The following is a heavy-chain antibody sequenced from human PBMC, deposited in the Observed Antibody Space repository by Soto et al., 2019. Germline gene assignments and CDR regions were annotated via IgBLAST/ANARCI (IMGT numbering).Heavy chain of an antibody. V-gene: IGHV1-69*02. Sequence: QVQLVQSGTEVKKPGSSVMVSCKASGGTFRNYPINWVRQAPGQGLEWMGSIFPLTDIPDYAQNFQARLTIXXDXPTSTAYMELSGLTSDDTAMYFCARSTLVVLNYFESWGQGTLVTVSS. CDR3: ARSTLVVLNYFES. CDR2: IFPLTDIP. J-gene: IGHJ4*02. CDR1: GGTFRNYP. D-gene: IGHD1-1*01.